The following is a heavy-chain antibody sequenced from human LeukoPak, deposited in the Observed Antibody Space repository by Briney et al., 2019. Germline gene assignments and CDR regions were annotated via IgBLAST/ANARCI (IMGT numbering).Heavy chain of an antibody. CDR3: ARGRPPTLTNGTVFHYYGMDV. V-gene: IGHV4-31*03. J-gene: IGHJ6*02. Sequence: SETLSLTCTVSGGSISSGGYFWTWIRQHPGKGLEWIGHIYYTGSTYYNPSLKSRVTISVDRSKNQFSLKLSSVTAADTAVYYCARGRPPTLTNGTVFHYYGMDVWGQGTTVTVSS. CDR2: IYYTGST. D-gene: IGHD3-3*01. CDR1: GGSISSGGYF.